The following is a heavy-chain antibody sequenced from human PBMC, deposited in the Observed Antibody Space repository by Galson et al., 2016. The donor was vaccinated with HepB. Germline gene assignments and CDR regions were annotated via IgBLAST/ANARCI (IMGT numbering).Heavy chain of an antibody. V-gene: IGHV3-48*01. CDR3: AKDEFLEGDYYYYGMDV. CDR2: ISASSGTI. Sequence: SLRLSCAASGFRFSDYNMNWVRQAPGRGLEWVAYISASSGTIYYADSVKGRFTISRDNSKNTLYLQMSSLRAEDTAVYYCAKDEFLEGDYYYYGMDVWGQGTLVTVSS. CDR1: GFRFSDYN. D-gene: IGHD3-3*01. J-gene: IGHJ6*02.